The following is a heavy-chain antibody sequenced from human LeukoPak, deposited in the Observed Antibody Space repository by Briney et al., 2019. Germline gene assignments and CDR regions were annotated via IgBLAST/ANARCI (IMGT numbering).Heavy chain of an antibody. CDR1: GFTFSSYS. Sequence: GGSLRLSCAASGFTFSSYSMNWVRQAPGKGLEWVSSISGSSSTIYYADSVKGRFTISRDNAKNSLYLQMNSLRAEDTAVYYCARVWRIAAAGRPLDYWGQGTLVTVSS. D-gene: IGHD6-13*01. CDR3: ARVWRIAAAGRPLDY. J-gene: IGHJ4*02. V-gene: IGHV3-48*04. CDR2: ISGSSSTI.